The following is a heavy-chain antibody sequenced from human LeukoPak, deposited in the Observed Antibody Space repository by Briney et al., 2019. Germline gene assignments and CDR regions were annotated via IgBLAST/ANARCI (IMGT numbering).Heavy chain of an antibody. CDR3: AKDVWELNAS. Sequence: PGGSLRLSCVASGFTFSSYWMHWIRQGPGKGLVWVSRINSDGTSTSYADSVKGRFTISRDNAKNTLYLQMNSLRVEDTAVYYCAKDVWELNASWGQGTLVTVSS. CDR1: GFTFSSYW. D-gene: IGHD1-26*01. J-gene: IGHJ1*01. V-gene: IGHV3-74*01. CDR2: INSDGTST.